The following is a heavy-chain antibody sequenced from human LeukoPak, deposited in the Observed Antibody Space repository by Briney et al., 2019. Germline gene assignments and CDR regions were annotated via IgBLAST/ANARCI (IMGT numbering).Heavy chain of an antibody. CDR1: GFTFTSSA. V-gene: IGHV1-58*01. CDR3: AAWAGYSYNYGWDV. Sequence: GASVKVSCKASGFTFTSSAVQWVRQARGQRLEWIGWIVVGSGNTNYAQKFQERVTITRDMSTSTAYMELSSLRSEDTAVYYCAAWAGYSYNYGWDVWGKGTRVTV. D-gene: IGHD3/OR15-3a*01. CDR2: IVVGSGNT. J-gene: IGHJ6*04.